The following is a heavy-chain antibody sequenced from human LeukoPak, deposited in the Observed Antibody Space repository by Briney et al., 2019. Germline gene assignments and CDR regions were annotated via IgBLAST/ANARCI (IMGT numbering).Heavy chain of an antibody. D-gene: IGHD3-3*01. CDR1: AFSLTTNGVG. CDR2: IYWDGDK. V-gene: IGHV2-5*02. J-gene: IGHJ4*02. Sequence: ESGPTLVKPTQTLTLTCTFSAFSLTTNGVGVGWIRQSPGKALGWLALIYWDGDKHYNPSLKSRLTITKDTSKNQVVLTMSNMDPVDTGTYYCAHREWFYGSFDYWGQGTLVTVSS. CDR3: AHREWFYGSFDY.